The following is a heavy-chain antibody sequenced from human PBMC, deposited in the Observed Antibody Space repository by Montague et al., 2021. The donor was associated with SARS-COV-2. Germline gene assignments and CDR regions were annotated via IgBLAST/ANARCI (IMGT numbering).Heavy chain of an antibody. CDR3: ARAAGYNWNYGYNWFDP. Sequence: SETLSLTCTVSGASISSYYWSWIRQPPGKGLEWIGYIYYSGSTNYNPSPKSRVTISVDTSKNQFSLKLSSVTAADTAVYYCARAAGYNWNYGYNWFDPWGQGTLVTVSS. J-gene: IGHJ5*02. CDR1: GASISSYY. D-gene: IGHD1-7*01. CDR2: IYYSGST. V-gene: IGHV4-59*01.